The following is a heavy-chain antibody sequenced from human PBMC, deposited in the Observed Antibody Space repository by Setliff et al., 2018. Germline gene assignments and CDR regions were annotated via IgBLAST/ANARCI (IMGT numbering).Heavy chain of an antibody. D-gene: IGHD3-10*01. V-gene: IGHV1-69*13. J-gene: IGHJ5*02. CDR2: IIPIFGTA. CDR1: GYTFTSYG. Sequence: SVKVSCKASGYTFTSYGISWVRQAPGQGLEWMGGIIPIFGTANYAQKFQGRVTITADESTSTAYMELSSLRSEDTAVYYCARDLGGVRYYGSGQGFDPWGQGTLVTVSS. CDR3: ARDLGGVRYYGSGQGFDP.